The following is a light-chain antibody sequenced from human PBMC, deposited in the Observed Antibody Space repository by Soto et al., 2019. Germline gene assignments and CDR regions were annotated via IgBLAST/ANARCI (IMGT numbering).Light chain of an antibody. CDR3: SLYTSENTYV. CDR1: STDFVSYNR. J-gene: IGLJ1*01. V-gene: IGLV2-18*01. Sequence: QSALTQPPSVSWSPGQSVTISFTGTSTDFVSYNRVSWYQQPPGTAPKLIIYEASNRPSGVPDRFSGSKSGNTASLTISGLQAADEADYYCSLYTSENTYVFGTGTKVTVL. CDR2: EAS.